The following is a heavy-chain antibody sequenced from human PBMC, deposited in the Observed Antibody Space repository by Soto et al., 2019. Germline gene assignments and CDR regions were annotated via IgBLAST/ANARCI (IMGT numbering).Heavy chain of an antibody. D-gene: IGHD2-2*01. Sequence: SETLSLTCTVSGGSISSSSYYWGWIRQPPGKGLEWIGSIYYSGSTYYNPSLKSRVTISVDTSKNQFSLKLSSVTAADTAVDYCARVPRVRVVPAAMDYYYYGMDVWGQGTTVTVSS. CDR3: ARVPRVRVVPAAMDYYYYGMDV. CDR2: IYYSGST. V-gene: IGHV4-39*01. J-gene: IGHJ6*02. CDR1: GGSISSSSYY.